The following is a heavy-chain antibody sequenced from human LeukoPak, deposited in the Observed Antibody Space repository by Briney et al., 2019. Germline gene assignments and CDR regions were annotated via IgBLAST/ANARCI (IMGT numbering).Heavy chain of an antibody. J-gene: IGHJ4*02. CDR3: ARLYYDFWSGYYHFDY. CDR2: IYYSGST. CDR1: GGSISSSSYY. D-gene: IGHD3-3*01. Sequence: TSETLSLTCTVSGGSISSSSYYWGRIRQPPGKGLEWIGSIYYSGSTYYNPSLKSRVTISVDTSKNQFSLKLSSVTAADTAVYYCARLYYDFWSGYYHFDYWGQGTLVTVSS. V-gene: IGHV4-39*01.